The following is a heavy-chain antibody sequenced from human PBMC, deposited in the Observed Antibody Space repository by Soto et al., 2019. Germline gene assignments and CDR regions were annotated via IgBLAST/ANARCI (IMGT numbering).Heavy chain of an antibody. CDR2: IYYSGST. Sequence: QVRLEESGPGLVKPSETLSLICSVSGGSVNNANYFWNWIRHHPENGLEWIGYIYYSGSTRYNPSFKTRATLSIDTANTQFSLRLNSVTVADTAVYFCACDADYGGSRGGMDVWGRGTTVTVSS. D-gene: IGHD4-17*01. V-gene: IGHV4-31*04. J-gene: IGHJ6*02. CDR1: GGSVNNANYF. CDR3: ACDADYGGSRGGMDV.